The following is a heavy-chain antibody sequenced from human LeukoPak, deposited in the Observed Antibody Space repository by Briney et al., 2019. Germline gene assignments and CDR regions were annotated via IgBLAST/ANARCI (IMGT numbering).Heavy chain of an antibody. V-gene: IGHV3-66*01. Sequence: GGSLRLSCTASGFAVSSNYINWVRQAPGKGLERVSVIHTGGNTYYADSVKGRFTISRDNSKNTVYLQMNSLRAEDTALYYCARERDGYCGGDCYYYYGMDVWGQGTTVTVSS. CDR1: GFAVSSNY. D-gene: IGHD2-21*02. J-gene: IGHJ6*02. CDR2: IHTGGNT. CDR3: ARERDGYCGGDCYYYYGMDV.